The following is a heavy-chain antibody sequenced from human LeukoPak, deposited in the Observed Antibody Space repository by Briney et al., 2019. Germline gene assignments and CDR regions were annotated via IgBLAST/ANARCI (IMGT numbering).Heavy chain of an antibody. J-gene: IGHJ4*02. Sequence: ASVKVSCKASGYTFTSYYMHWVRQAPGQGLEWMGIINPSGGSTSYAQKFQGRVTRTRDTSTSTVYMELSSLRSEDTAVYYCAILYLEMATIFDYWGQGTLVTVSS. CDR1: GYTFTSYY. V-gene: IGHV1-46*01. CDR3: AILYLEMATIFDY. CDR2: INPSGGST. D-gene: IGHD5-24*01.